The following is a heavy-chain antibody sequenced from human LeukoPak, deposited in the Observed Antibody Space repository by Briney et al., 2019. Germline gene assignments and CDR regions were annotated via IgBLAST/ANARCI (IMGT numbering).Heavy chain of an antibody. CDR3: VRGVGPTPDY. CDR1: GYTFINYD. Sequence: VASVKVSCKASGYTFINYDINWARQAPGQGLEWMGWMNPKNGNTGYTQKFQGRVTMTRNTSKSTAYMELSSLRSEDTAVYSCVRGVGPTPDYWGQGTLVTVSS. CDR2: MNPKNGNT. J-gene: IGHJ4*02. D-gene: IGHD1-26*01. V-gene: IGHV1-8*01.